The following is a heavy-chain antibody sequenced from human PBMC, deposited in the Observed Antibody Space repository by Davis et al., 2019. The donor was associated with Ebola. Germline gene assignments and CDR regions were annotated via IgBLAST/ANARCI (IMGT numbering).Heavy chain of an antibody. CDR1: GFTFSSYS. D-gene: IGHD4-17*01. CDR2: ISSSISYI. CDR3: TSTLDGDYVDY. Sequence: GESLKISCAASGFTFSSYSMNWVRQAPGKGLEWVSSISSSISYIYYADSVKGRFTISRDNAKNSLYLQMNSLKTEDTAVYYCTSTLDGDYVDYWGQGTLVTVSS. J-gene: IGHJ4*02. V-gene: IGHV3-21*04.